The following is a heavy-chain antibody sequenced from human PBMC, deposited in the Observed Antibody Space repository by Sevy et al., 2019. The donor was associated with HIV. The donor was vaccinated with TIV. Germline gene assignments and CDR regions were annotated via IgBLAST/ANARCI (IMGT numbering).Heavy chain of an antibody. CDR3: VRCGSSTTDI. J-gene: IGHJ3*02. CDR2: KRHDGSEK. Sequence: GGSLRLSCVVSGFSFSDYWMSWVRQAPGKGLEWVAKKRHDGSEKYYVDSVKGRFTISRDNAKNALYLQMNSLRAEDTAVYYVVRCGSSTTDIWGQGTMVTVSS. V-gene: IGHV3-7*01. D-gene: IGHD2-21*01. CDR1: GFSFSDYW.